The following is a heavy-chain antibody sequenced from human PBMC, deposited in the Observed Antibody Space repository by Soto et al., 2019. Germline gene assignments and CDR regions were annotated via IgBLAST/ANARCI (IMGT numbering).Heavy chain of an antibody. D-gene: IGHD3-22*01. V-gene: IGHV1-46*01. CDR1: GYTFTSYY. Sequence: ASVKVSCKASGYTFTSYYMHWVRQAPGQGLEWMGIINPSGGSTSYAQKFQGRVTMTRDTSTSTVYMELSSLRSEDTAVYYCARDGGYYYYYYYYGMDVWGQGTTVTVS. CDR3: ARDGGYYYYYYYYGMDV. J-gene: IGHJ6*02. CDR2: INPSGGST.